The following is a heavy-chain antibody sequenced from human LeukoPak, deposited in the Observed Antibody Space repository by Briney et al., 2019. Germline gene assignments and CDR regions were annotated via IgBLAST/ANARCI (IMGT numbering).Heavy chain of an antibody. V-gene: IGHV3-30*04. CDR1: GFNLSNHA. D-gene: IGHD5-24*01. CDR3: ASDRWDNWEGFNN. J-gene: IGHJ1*01. CDR2: MSALTNNA. Sequence: PGKSLRLSCEASGFNLSNHAMHWVRQAPGKGLEWVTLMSALTNNAYYSDAVKGRFTISRDNSKSTLYLQMNSLRVEDTAVYYCASDRWDNWEGFNNWGQGILVTVSS.